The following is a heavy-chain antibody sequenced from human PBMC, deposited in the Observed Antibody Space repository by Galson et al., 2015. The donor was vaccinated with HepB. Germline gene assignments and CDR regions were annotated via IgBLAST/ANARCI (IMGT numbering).Heavy chain of an antibody. J-gene: IGHJ6*02. Sequence: SVKVSCKASGYTFTGYYMHWVRQAPGQGLEWMGRINPNSGGTNYAQKFQGRVTMTRDTSISTAYMELSRLRSDDTAVYYCARDGIAVAGGTYYYYGMDVWGQGTTVTVSS. V-gene: IGHV1-2*06. D-gene: IGHD6-19*01. CDR2: INPNSGGT. CDR3: ARDGIAVAGGTYYYYGMDV. CDR1: GYTFTGYY.